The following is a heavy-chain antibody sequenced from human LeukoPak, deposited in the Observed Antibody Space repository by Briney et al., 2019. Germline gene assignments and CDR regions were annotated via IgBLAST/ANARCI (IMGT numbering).Heavy chain of an antibody. Sequence: SETLSLTCTVSGGSISSSSYYWGWIRQPPGKGLEWIGSIYYSGSTYYNPSLKSRVTISVDTSKNQFSLKLSSVTAADTAVYYCARGHYYDFWSGYYTGYAFDIWGQGTMVTVSS. J-gene: IGHJ3*02. CDR1: GGSISSSSYY. D-gene: IGHD3-3*01. V-gene: IGHV4-39*01. CDR2: IYYSGST. CDR3: ARGHYYDFWSGYYTGYAFDI.